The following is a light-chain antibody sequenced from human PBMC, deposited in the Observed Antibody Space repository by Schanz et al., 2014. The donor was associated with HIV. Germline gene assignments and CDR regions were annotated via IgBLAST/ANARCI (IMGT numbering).Light chain of an antibody. CDR1: QTVSSRF. Sequence: EIVLTQSPVTLSLSPGERATLSCRASQTVSSRFIVWYQQEPGQPPRLLIYGASSRATGISDRFSGSGSGTDFTLTISSLEPEDFAVYYCQQRRNWLTFGGGTKVEIK. J-gene: IGKJ4*01. CDR2: GAS. CDR3: QQRRNWLT. V-gene: IGKV3D-20*02.